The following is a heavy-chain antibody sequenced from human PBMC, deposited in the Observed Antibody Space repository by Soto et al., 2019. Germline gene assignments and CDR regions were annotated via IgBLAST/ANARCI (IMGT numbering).Heavy chain of an antibody. CDR3: ASLVGSSWYFWFDP. D-gene: IGHD6-13*01. J-gene: IGHJ5*02. V-gene: IGHV6-1*01. CDR1: GDSVSSNSAA. Sequence: PSQTLSLTCATPGDSVSSNSAAWNWIRQSPSRGLEWLGRTYYRSKWYNDYAVSVKSRITINPDTSKNQFSLQLNSVTPEDTAVYYCASLVGSSWYFWFDPWGQGTLVTVSS. CDR2: TYYRSKWYN.